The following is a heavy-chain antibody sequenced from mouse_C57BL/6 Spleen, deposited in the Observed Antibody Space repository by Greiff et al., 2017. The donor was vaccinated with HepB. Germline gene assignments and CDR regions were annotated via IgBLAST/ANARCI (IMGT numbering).Heavy chain of an antibody. V-gene: IGHV1-61*01. Sequence: QVHVKQPGAELVRPGSSVKLSCKASGYTFTSYWMDWVKQRPGQGLEWIGNIYPSDSETHYNQKFKDKATLTVDKSSSTAYMQLSSLTSEDSAVYYCARREDYYGPYAMDYWGQGTSVTVSS. J-gene: IGHJ4*01. D-gene: IGHD1-1*01. CDR2: IYPSDSET. CDR3: ARREDYYGPYAMDY. CDR1: GYTFTSYW.